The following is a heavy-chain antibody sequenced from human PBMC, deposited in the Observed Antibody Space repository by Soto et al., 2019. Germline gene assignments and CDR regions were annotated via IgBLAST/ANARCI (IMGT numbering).Heavy chain of an antibody. CDR2: IIPIFGTA. CDR3: ARVFYDSSGYYLGYYFDY. Sequence: SVNVSCKASGGTFISYSISWVRQAPGQGLEWMGGIIPIFGTANYAQKFQGRVTITADESTSTAYMELSSLRSEDTAVYYCARVFYDSSGYYLGYYFDYWGQGTLVTVSS. D-gene: IGHD3-22*01. J-gene: IGHJ4*02. CDR1: GGTFISYS. V-gene: IGHV1-69*13.